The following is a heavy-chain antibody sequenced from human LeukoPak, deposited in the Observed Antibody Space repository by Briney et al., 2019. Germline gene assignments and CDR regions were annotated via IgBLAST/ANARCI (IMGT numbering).Heavy chain of an antibody. V-gene: IGHV1-2*02. CDR1: GYTFTDYY. Sequence: ASVKVSCKASGYTFTDYYMHWVRQAPGQGLEWMGWINPNSGGTNYAQKFQGRVSVTRDTSISTAYMELRSLRSNDTAVYYCARGGGSGDWYFDLWGRGTLVTVSS. J-gene: IGHJ2*01. D-gene: IGHD3-10*01. CDR3: ARGGGSGDWYFDL. CDR2: INPNSGGT.